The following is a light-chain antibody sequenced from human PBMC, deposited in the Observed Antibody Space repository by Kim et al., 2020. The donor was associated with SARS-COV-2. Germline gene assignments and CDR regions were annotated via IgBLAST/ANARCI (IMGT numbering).Light chain of an antibody. Sequence: QGVTISCTGSSSNIGAGYDVHWYQQFPGTAPKLLIYSNISRPSGVPDRFSGSKSGTSASLAITGLQAEDEADYYCQSYDRSLSAVVFGGGTQLTVL. CDR2: SNI. V-gene: IGLV1-40*01. CDR3: QSYDRSLSAVV. J-gene: IGLJ3*02. CDR1: SSNIGAGYD.